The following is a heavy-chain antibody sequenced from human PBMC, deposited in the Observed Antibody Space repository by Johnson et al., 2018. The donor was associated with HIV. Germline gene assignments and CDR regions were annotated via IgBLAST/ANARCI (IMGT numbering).Heavy chain of an antibody. J-gene: IGHJ3*01. D-gene: IGHD3-10*01. CDR1: GFTFDDYG. CDR2: INWNGGST. Sequence: VQLVESGGGLVKPGGSLRLSCAASGFTFDDYGMSWVRQVAGKGLEWVSGINWNGGSTGYADSVKGRFTISRDNAKNSLYLQMNSLRAEDTAVYYCASVNSGAFNFWGQGTMVTVSS. V-gene: IGHV3-20*04. CDR3: ASVNSGAFNF.